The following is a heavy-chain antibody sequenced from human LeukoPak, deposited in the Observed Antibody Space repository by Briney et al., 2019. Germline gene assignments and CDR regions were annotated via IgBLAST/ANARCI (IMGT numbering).Heavy chain of an antibody. CDR3: ARDVPHYGDYVSLGMDV. CDR1: GFTISSYG. CDR2: IWYDGSNK. J-gene: IGHJ6*02. Sequence: PGRSLRLSCAASGFTISSYGMHWVRQAPGKGLEWVAIIWYDGSNKYYADSVKGRFTISRDNSKNTLYLQMNSLRAEDTAVYYCARDVPHYGDYVSLGMDVWGQGTTVTVSS. D-gene: IGHD4-17*01. V-gene: IGHV3-33*01.